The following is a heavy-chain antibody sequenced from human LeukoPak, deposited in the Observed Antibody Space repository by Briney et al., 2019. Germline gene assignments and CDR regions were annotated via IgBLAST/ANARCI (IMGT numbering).Heavy chain of an antibody. V-gene: IGHV3-23*01. J-gene: IGHJ6*03. CDR2: ISGSGGST. CDR3: ATLGATTPYYYMDV. D-gene: IGHD1-26*01. Sequence: GGSLRLSCAASGFTFNTYTMNWVRQAPGKGLEWVSAISGSGGSTYYADSVKGRFTISRDNSKNTLYLQMNSLRAEDTAVYYCATLGATTPYYYMDVWGKGTTVTVSS. CDR1: GFTFNTYT.